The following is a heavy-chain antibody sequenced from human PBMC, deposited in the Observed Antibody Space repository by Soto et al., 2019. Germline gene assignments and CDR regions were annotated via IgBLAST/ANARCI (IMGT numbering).Heavy chain of an antibody. Sequence: GGSLRLSCAASGFTFSSYWMSWVRQAPGKGLEWVSYISSSSSTIYYADSVKGRFTISRDNAKNSLYLQMNSLRAEDTAVYYCARDIVVVVAAPCGAFDIWGQGTMVTVSS. CDR1: GFTFSSYW. J-gene: IGHJ3*02. CDR3: ARDIVVVVAAPCGAFDI. D-gene: IGHD2-15*01. CDR2: ISSSSSTI. V-gene: IGHV3-48*01.